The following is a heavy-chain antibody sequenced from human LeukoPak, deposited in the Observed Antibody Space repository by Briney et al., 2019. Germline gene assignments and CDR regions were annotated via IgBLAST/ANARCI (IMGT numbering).Heavy chain of an antibody. J-gene: IGHJ5*02. V-gene: IGHV3-21*01. D-gene: IGHD4-17*01. CDR3: ARDRWYGDYENWFDP. Sequence: PGGSLRLSCAASGFTFSSYSMNWVRQAPGKGLEWVSSITSSTSYIYYADSVKGRFTISRDNAKNSLYLQMNSLRAEDTAVYYCARDRWYGDYENWFDPWGQGTLVTVSS. CDR2: ITSSTSYI. CDR1: GFTFSSYS.